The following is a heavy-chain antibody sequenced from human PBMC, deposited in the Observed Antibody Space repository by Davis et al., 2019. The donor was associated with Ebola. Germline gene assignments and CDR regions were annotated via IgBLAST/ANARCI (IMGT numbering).Heavy chain of an antibody. Sequence: GESLKISCAASGFTFSSYNMNWVRQAPGKGLEWVSSISGSSYYIYYAVSVMGRFTISRDNAENSLYLQMNSLRPEDTAVYFCTRLDYGMDVWGQGTTVTVSS. V-gene: IGHV3-21*04. CDR2: ISGSSYYI. CDR1: GFTFSSYN. CDR3: TRLDYGMDV. J-gene: IGHJ6*02. D-gene: IGHD6-13*01.